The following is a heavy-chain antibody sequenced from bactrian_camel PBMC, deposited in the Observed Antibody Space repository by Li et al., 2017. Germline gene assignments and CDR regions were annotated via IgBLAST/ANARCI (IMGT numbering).Heavy chain of an antibody. CDR2: ITRIHGGT. J-gene: IGHJ4*01. Sequence: VQLVESGGGSVQAGGSLRLSCAASGYTIRRYAVAWFRQAPGEEREGVAVITRIHGGTANAESVKGRFIISRDKSQMTWPLQMNSLKPEDTAMYYCAAVTGCSLTPWLRDPGQKSGPINWGQGTQVTVS. D-gene: IGHD3*01. CDR1: GYTIRRYA. CDR3: AAVTGCSLTPWLRDPGQKSGPIN. V-gene: IGHV3S59*01.